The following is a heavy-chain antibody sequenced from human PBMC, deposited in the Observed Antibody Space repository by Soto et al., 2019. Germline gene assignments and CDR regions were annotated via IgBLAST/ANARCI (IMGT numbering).Heavy chain of an antibody. J-gene: IGHJ6*02. CDR2: IIPIFGIA. D-gene: IGHD2-2*01. Sequence: QVQLVQSGAEVKKHGSSVKVSCNASGGTFSRYSITWVRQAPGHGLEWIGSIIPIFGIASYAQKFQGRVTIRSDDTAVYYCAREDRDRETGLVPAAIDGMDVWGQGTTVTVSS. CDR1: GGTFSRYS. V-gene: IGHV1-69*02. CDR3: DGMDV.